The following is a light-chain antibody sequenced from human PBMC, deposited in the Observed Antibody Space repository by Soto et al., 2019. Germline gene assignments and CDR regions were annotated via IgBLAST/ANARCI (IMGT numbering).Light chain of an antibody. CDR1: SSDVGGYNY. V-gene: IGLV2-14*01. Sequence: QSALTQPASVSGSPGQSITISCTGTSSDVGGYNYVSWYQQHPGEAPKLMIFDVSNRPSGVSNRFSGSKSANTASLTISGLQAEDEADYYCSSYTSSSTVVFGGGTQLTVL. CDR3: SSYTSSSTVV. J-gene: IGLJ2*01. CDR2: DVS.